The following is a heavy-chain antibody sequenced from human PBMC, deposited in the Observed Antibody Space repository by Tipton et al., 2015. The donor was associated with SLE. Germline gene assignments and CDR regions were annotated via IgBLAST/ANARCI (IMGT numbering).Heavy chain of an antibody. CDR3: ARQRLRLLSPLDA. D-gene: IGHD3-10*01. CDR2: VCNSESRSEGT. J-gene: IGHJ6*02. V-gene: IGHV4-59*08. Sequence: TLSLTCTVSGASVSSYCWNWLRQSPGKGLEWIGCVCNSESRSEGTYYNPSLKSRGTISVDTSKHEFSLEVTSVTAADTAVYYCARQRLRLLSPLDAWGQGATVTVSS. CDR1: GASVSSYC.